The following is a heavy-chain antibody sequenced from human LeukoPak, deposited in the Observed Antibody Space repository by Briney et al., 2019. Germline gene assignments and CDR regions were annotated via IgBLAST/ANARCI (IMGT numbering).Heavy chain of an antibody. CDR2: ISGSGGST. V-gene: IGHV3-23*01. Sequence: GGSLRLSCAASGFTFSSYAMSWVRQAPGKGLEWVSSISGSGGSTYYADSVKGRFTISRDNSKNTLYLQMNSLRAEDTAVYYCARGRYSGYREYYFDYWGQGTLVTVSS. CDR3: ARGRYSGYREYYFDY. J-gene: IGHJ4*02. CDR1: GFTFSSYA. D-gene: IGHD5-12*01.